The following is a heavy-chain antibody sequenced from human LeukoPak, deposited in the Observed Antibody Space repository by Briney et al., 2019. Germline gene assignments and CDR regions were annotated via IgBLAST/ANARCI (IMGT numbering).Heavy chain of an antibody. Sequence: GASVKVSCKASGYSFTSYVISWVRQAPGQGLDWMGWISVYNGNTNYAQKLQGRVTMTTDTSTNTAYMELRSLRSDATAVYYCARGGDGYYPGRVFDYWGQGTLVTVSS. CDR3: ARGGDGYYPGRVFDY. CDR2: ISVYNGNT. CDR1: GYSFTSYV. D-gene: IGHD5-24*01. J-gene: IGHJ4*02. V-gene: IGHV1-18*04.